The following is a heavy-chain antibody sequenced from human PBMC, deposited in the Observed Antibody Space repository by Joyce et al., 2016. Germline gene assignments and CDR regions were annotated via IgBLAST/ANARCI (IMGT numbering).Heavy chain of an antibody. CDR3: ARGNGDFWSGYYNYFDY. V-gene: IGHV4-30-4*01. D-gene: IGHD3-3*01. J-gene: IGHJ4*02. CDR1: GGAISSGDYY. CDR2: IYFSGSN. Sequence: QVQLQESGPGLVKPSQTLSLTCTVSGGAISSGDYYWSWVRQSPGKGLELIGYIYFSGSNHHNTSLKSRLTISADTSKNQFSLKVRSVTAADTAVYYCARGNGDFWSGYYNYFDYWGQGILVTVSS.